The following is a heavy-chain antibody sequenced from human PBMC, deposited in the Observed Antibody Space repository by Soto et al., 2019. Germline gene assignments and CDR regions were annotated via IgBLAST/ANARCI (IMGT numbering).Heavy chain of an antibody. CDR3: ARTGEVGQWLDTPFGAFDI. Sequence: ASVKVSCKASGYTFTGYYMHWVRQAPGQGLEWMGWINPNSGGTNYAQKFQGWVTMTRDTSISTAYMELSRLRSDDTAVYYCARTGEVGQWLDTPFGAFDIWGQGTMVTVSS. CDR2: INPNSGGT. V-gene: IGHV1-2*04. J-gene: IGHJ3*02. D-gene: IGHD6-19*01. CDR1: GYTFTGYY.